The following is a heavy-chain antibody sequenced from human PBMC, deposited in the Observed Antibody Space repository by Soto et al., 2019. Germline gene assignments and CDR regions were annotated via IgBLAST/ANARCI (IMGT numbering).Heavy chain of an antibody. Sequence: ASVKVSCKASGYTFTSYGISWVRQAPGQGLEWMGWISAYNGNTNYAQKLQGRVTMTTDTSTSTAYMELRSLRSDDTAVYYCATSYGTGTHHYDFDYWGQGTLVTVYS. CDR3: ATSYGTGTHHYDFDY. CDR1: GYTFTSYG. CDR2: ISAYNGNT. J-gene: IGHJ4*02. V-gene: IGHV1-18*01. D-gene: IGHD1-1*01.